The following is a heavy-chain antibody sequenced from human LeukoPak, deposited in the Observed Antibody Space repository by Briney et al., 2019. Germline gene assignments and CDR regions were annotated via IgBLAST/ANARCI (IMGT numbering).Heavy chain of an antibody. J-gene: IGHJ4*02. CDR3: ARGYCSGGSCLDY. V-gene: IGHV3-7*01. CDR2: IKQDGSEK. Sequence: GGSLRLSCAASGFTFNSYWMSWVRQAPGKGLEWVANIKQDGSEKYYVDSVKGRFTISRDNAKNSLYLQMNSLRAENTAVYYCARGYCSGGSCLDYWGQGTLVTVSS. D-gene: IGHD2-15*01. CDR1: GFTFNSYW.